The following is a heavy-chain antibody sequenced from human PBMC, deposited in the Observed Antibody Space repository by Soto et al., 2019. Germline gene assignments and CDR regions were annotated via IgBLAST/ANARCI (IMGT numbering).Heavy chain of an antibody. V-gene: IGHV1-18*01. CDR1: GYTFTSFG. CDR2: ISAYNGKT. J-gene: IGHJ6*02. Sequence: GTSVKVSCKASGYTFTSFGISWLRQAPGQGLERMAWISAYNGKTNYAQKFHGRVTLTTEASTGTGYMDLRELRSDATAMYFCERSLDIATYYKYGLEVWGQGTTVTVSS. D-gene: IGHD3-22*01. CDR3: ERSLDIATYYKYGLEV.